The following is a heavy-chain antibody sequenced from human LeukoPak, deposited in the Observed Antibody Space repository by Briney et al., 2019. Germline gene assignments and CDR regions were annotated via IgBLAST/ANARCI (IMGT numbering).Heavy chain of an antibody. J-gene: IGHJ6*02. V-gene: IGHV1-8*01. D-gene: IGHD2-2*01. Sequence: ASVKVSCKASGYTLTSYDINWVRQATGQGLEWMGWMNPNSGNTGYAQKFQGRVTMTRNTSISTAYMELSSLRSEDTAVYYCARANIVVVPAALYYYYYGMDVWGQGTTVTVSS. CDR3: ARANIVVVPAALYYYYYGMDV. CDR2: MNPNSGNT. CDR1: GYTLTSYD.